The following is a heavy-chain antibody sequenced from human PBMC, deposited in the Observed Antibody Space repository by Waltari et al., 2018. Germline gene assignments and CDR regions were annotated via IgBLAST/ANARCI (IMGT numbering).Heavy chain of an antibody. CDR3: ANLPYYYGPVNYYSGENDY. CDR2: ISGSGGST. D-gene: IGHD3-10*01. V-gene: IGHV3-23*01. J-gene: IGHJ4*02. CDR1: GFTFSSYA. Sequence: EVQLLESGGGLVQPGGSLRLSCAASGFTFSSYAMSWVRQAPGKGLEWVSAISGSGGSTCYADSVKVRFTISRANSTTTLYLQMNSLSAEDTAVYYCANLPYYYGPVNYYSGENDYWGQGTLVTVSS.